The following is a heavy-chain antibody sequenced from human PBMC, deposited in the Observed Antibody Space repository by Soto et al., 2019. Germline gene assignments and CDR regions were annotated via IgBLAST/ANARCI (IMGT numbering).Heavy chain of an antibody. CDR1: GFTFSGYC. V-gene: IGHV3-7*01. Sequence: GGSLRLSCTASGFTFSGYCMNWVRQAPGKGLEWLANMDQDGNERQYVDSVNGRFTMASDNAKHSRYLERNSLRAEYTAVYYCAREDNYKTFDYWGQGTLVTVSS. CDR3: AREDNYKTFDY. CDR2: MDQDGNER. D-gene: IGHD1-1*01. J-gene: IGHJ4*02.